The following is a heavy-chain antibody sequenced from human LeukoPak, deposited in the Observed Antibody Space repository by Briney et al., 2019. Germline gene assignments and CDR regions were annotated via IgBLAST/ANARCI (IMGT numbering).Heavy chain of an antibody. CDR1: GFTFSSYN. CDR3: ARFVYGYYYDSSGYTPPAYFDY. J-gene: IGHJ4*02. V-gene: IGHV3-48*04. D-gene: IGHD3-22*01. Sequence: GGSLRLSCAASGFTFSSYNMNWVRQAPGKGLEWVSYISGGSTVIDYADSVKGRFTISRDNAKNSLYLQMNSLRAEDTAVYYCARFVYGYYYDSSGYTPPAYFDYWGQGTLVTVSS. CDR2: ISGGSTVI.